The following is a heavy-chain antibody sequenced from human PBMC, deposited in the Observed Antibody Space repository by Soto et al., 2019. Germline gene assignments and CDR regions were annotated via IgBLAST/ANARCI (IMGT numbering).Heavy chain of an antibody. CDR1: GGTFSSYA. V-gene: IGHV1-69*13. Sequence: GASLKVSCKASGGTFSSYAISWVRQAPGRGLEWMGGIIPIFGTANYAQKFQGRVTITADESTSTAYMELSSLRSEDTAVYYCARDRGGGDGYNYFDYWGQGTLVTVSS. J-gene: IGHJ4*02. CDR2: IIPIFGTA. CDR3: ARDRGGGDGYNYFDY. D-gene: IGHD3-16*01.